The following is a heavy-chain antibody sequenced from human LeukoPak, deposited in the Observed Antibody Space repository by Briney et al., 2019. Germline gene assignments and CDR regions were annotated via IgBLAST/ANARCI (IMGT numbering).Heavy chain of an antibody. V-gene: IGHV3-23*01. CDR3: AKDRNYYDILTGEYYYYMDV. D-gene: IGHD3-9*01. CDR1: GFTFSTYA. Sequence: GGSLRLSCAASGFTFSTYAMSWVRQAPGKGLEWVSAISVSAGSTYYADSVKGRFTISRDNSKNTLYLQMDSLRAEDTAVYYCAKDRNYYDILTGEYYYYMDVWGKGTTVTVSS. J-gene: IGHJ6*03. CDR2: ISVSAGST.